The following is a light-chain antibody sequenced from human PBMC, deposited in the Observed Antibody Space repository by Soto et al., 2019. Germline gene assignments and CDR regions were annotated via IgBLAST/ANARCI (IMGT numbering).Light chain of an antibody. CDR3: MQALQTPYT. CDR1: QRLLHSNGNNF. J-gene: IGKJ4*01. Sequence: EIVMTQSPPSLTVTPGEPASISCRSSQRLLHSNGNNFLDWYLQKPGQSPQLLIYLGFNRASGVPDRVSGSGAGTDFTLKISRVEAEDVGVYYCMQALQTPYTFGGGTKVDIK. V-gene: IGKV2-28*01. CDR2: LGF.